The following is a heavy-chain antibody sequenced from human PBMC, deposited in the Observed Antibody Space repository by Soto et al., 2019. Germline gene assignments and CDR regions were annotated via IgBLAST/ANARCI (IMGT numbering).Heavy chain of an antibody. V-gene: IGHV4-59*01. CDR2: IHYSGDT. CDR1: GGSIRSNY. J-gene: IGHJ3*01. CDR3: ARDSYYYERGGYFNDVFDF. D-gene: IGHD3-22*01. Sequence: QVQLQESGPGLVKPSETLSLTCTVSGGSIRSNYWSWIRQPPGKRLQWIGHIHYSGDTNYNPSLTGRVTIAVDTSKNQFSLKLSCVTAADTAVYYCARDSYYYERGGYFNDVFDFWGQGTMVTVSS.